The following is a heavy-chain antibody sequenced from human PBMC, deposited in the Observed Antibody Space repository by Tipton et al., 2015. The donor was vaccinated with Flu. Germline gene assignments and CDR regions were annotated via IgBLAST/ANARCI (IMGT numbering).Heavy chain of an antibody. Sequence: TLSLTCTVSGGSTSSGSYYWSWIRQPAGKGLEWIGPIYTSGSTKYNPPPKSRVTISVDTSKNQFSLKLSSVTAADPAVYYCARAIIGPAVADPIGGVFDYWSQGTLVTVSS. V-gene: IGHV4-61*02. CDR2: IYTSGST. CDR1: GGSTSSGSYY. D-gene: IGHD3-16*01. J-gene: IGHJ4*02. CDR3: ARAIIGPAVADPIGGVFDY.